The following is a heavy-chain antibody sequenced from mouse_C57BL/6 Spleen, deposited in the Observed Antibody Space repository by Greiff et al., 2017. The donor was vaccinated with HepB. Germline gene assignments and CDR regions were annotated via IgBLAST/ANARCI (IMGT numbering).Heavy chain of an antibody. CDR3: ARSYSNSVGDY. CDR1: GYAFSSSW. D-gene: IGHD2-5*01. Sequence: QVQLKQSGPELVKPGASVKISCKASGYAFSSSWMNWVKQRPGKGLEWIGRIYPGDGDTNYNGKFKGKATLTADKSSSTAYMQLSSLTSEDSAVYFCARSYSNSVGDYWGQGTTLTVSS. CDR2: IYPGDGDT. V-gene: IGHV1-82*01. J-gene: IGHJ2*01.